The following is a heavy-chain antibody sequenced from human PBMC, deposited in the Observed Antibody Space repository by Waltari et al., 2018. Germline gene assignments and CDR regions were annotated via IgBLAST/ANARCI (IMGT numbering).Heavy chain of an antibody. D-gene: IGHD2-2*01. CDR3: ARSVVVPAASDWFDP. Sequence: QLQLQESGPGLVKPSETLSLTCTVSGGSISSSSYYWGWIRQPPGKGLEWIGSIYYSGSTYYNPSRKSRVTISVDTSKNQFSLKLGSVTAADAAVYYCARSVVVPAASDWFDPWGQGTLVTVSS. CDR1: GGSISSSSYY. V-gene: IGHV4-39*01. J-gene: IGHJ5*02. CDR2: IYYSGST.